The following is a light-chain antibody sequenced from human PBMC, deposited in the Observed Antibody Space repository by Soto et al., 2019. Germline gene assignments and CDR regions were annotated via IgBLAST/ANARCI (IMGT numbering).Light chain of an antibody. CDR3: QQYAGLPYT. J-gene: IGKJ2*01. CDR2: GAS. V-gene: IGKV3-20*01. CDR1: QSVRSSY. Sequence: EIVLTQSPGTLSLSPGERATLSCRASQSVRSSYLAWYQQKPGQAPRLLIYGASSRATGIPDRFSGSGSGTDFTLTISRLEPEDFAVYYCQQYAGLPYTFGQGTKLEIK.